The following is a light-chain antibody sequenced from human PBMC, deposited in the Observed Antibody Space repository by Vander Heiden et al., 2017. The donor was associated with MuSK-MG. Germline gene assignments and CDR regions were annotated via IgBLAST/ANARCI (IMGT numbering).Light chain of an antibody. V-gene: IGLV1-40*01. CDR2: GKS. J-gene: IGLJ2*01. CDR3: QYQASRRNGWV. CDR1: SSNIGAGYD. Sequence: QSVVTQPPSVSGAPGQRVTISFTGSSSNIGAGYDVHWYQQLPATDPKLFFDGKSNRRSGVPERFSGDKSGSSASPTTTGVQAEEGADYYCQYQASRRNGWVFGGGTKRTVL.